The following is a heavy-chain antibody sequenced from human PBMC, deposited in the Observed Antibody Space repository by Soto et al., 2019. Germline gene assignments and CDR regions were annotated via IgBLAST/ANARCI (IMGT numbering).Heavy chain of an antibody. V-gene: IGHV3-74*01. D-gene: IGHD3-10*01. Sequence: EVQLVESGGGLVQPGGSLRLSCAASGFTLSGRSMHWVRQAPGKGLVWVSGIDNAGTDSTYADSVKGRFTSSRDNAKNMLYLQINSLRVEDTAVYYCARGGFGPDVWGKGTTVTVSS. CDR2: IDNAGTDS. CDR3: ARGGFGPDV. J-gene: IGHJ6*04. CDR1: GFTLSGRS.